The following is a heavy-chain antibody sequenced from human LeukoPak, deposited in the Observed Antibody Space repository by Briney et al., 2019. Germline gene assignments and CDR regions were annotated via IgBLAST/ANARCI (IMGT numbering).Heavy chain of an antibody. J-gene: IGHJ4*02. D-gene: IGHD2-2*01. Sequence: ASVKVSCKASGYTFTSYYMHWVRQAPGQGLEWMGIINPSGGSTSYAQKFQGRVTMTRDTSTSTVYMELSRLRSDDTAVYYCARSRCSSTSCYRFDYWGQGTLVTVSS. V-gene: IGHV1-46*01. CDR3: ARSRCSSTSCYRFDY. CDR1: GYTFTSYY. CDR2: INPSGGST.